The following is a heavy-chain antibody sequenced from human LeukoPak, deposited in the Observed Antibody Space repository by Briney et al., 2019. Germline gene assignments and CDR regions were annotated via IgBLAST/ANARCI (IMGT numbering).Heavy chain of an antibody. V-gene: IGHV4-4*07. CDR3: ARAPHYYGSGSYARDAFDT. CDR1: GGSISSYY. Sequence: PSETLPLTCTVSGGSISSYYWSWIRQPAGKGLEWIGRIYTSGSTNYNPSLKSRVTMSVDTSKNQFSLKLSSVTAADTAVYYCARAPHYYGSGSYARDAFDTWGQGTMVTVSS. J-gene: IGHJ3*02. CDR2: IYTSGST. D-gene: IGHD3-10*01.